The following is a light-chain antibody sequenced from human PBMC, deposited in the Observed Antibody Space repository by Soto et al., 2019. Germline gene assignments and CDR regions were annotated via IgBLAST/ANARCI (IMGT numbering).Light chain of an antibody. CDR2: DAS. J-gene: IGKJ5*01. V-gene: IGKV3-11*01. CDR1: QSVSSN. CDR3: QQRSNWPRT. Sequence: EIVMTQSPATLSVSPWERATLSCRASQSVSSNLAWYQQKPGQAPRLLIYDASSRATGIPARFSGSGSGTDFTLTISSLEPEDFAVYYCQQRSNWPRTFGQGTRLEIK.